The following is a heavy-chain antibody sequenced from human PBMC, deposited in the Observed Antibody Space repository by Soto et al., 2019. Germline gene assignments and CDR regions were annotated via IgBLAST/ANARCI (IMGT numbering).Heavy chain of an antibody. CDR2: ISDSSSTI. V-gene: IGHV3-48*01. CDR3: AKKVNSGPGSQYFDY. Sequence: SGGSLRLSCAASGFTFSTYIMNWVRQAPGKGLEWVSYISDSSSTIYYADSVKGRFTISRDNSKNMLFLQMNSLRAEDTAIYYCAKKVNSGPGSQYFDYWGQGTLVTVS. J-gene: IGHJ4*02. CDR1: GFTFSTYI. D-gene: IGHD3-10*01.